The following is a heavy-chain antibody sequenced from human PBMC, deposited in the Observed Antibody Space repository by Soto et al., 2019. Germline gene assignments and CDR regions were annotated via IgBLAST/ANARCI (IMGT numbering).Heavy chain of an antibody. CDR1: GFTFSSYA. J-gene: IGHJ5*02. V-gene: IGHV3-30*03. D-gene: IGHD3-9*01. CDR3: ATDWVGGRSQGGISNWFDP. Sequence: TGGSLRLSCAASGFTFSSYAIHWVRQAPGKGLEWVTVISFDGVNKFYADSVMGRFTISRDDSKNTVFLQMDSLRPDDTAMYYCATDWVGGRSQGGISNWFDPWGQGTLVTVSS. CDR2: ISFDGVNK.